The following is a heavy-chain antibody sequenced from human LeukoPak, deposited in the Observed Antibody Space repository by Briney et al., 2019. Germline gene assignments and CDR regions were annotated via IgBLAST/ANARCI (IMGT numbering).Heavy chain of an antibody. J-gene: IGHJ4*02. CDR1: GGSFSGYY. CDR3: ARVGDSSAYYPFDS. CDR2: INHSGST. V-gene: IGHV4-34*01. Sequence: PSETLSLTCAVYGGSFSGYYWSWIRQPPGKGLEWIGEINHSGSTNYNPSLKSRVTISVDTSKNQFSLKLSSVTAADTAVYYCARVGDSSAYYPFDSWGQGTLVTVSS. D-gene: IGHD3-22*01.